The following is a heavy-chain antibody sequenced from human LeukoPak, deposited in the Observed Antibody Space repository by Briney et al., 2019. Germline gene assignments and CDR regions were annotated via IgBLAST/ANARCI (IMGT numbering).Heavy chain of an antibody. CDR1: GFTFSSYW. V-gene: IGHV3-74*01. Sequence: PGGSLRLSWAASGFTFSSYWMHWVRQAPGKGVVWVSRINSDGSTTSYTDSVKARFTISRDNAKNTLYLQMNGLRAEDTAVYYCARDPSEYYDFWSGSNDAFDIWGQGTMVTVSS. CDR3: ARDPSEYYDFWSGSNDAFDI. CDR2: INSDGSTT. D-gene: IGHD3-3*01. J-gene: IGHJ3*02.